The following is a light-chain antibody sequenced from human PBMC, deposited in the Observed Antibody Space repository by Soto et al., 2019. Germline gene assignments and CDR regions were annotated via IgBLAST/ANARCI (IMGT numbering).Light chain of an antibody. CDR1: SSDVGGYNY. Sequence: QSVLTQPASVSGSPGQSITISCTGTSSDVGGYNYVSWYQQHPGKAPKLIIYEVINRPSGVSNRFSGSKSGNTASLPISGLQAEDEADYYCNSYTSKSTGVFGTGTKLTVL. CDR3: NSYTSKSTGV. CDR2: EVI. V-gene: IGLV2-14*01. J-gene: IGLJ1*01.